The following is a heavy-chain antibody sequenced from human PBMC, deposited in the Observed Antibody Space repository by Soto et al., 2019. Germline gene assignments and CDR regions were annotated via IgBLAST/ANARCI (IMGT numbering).Heavy chain of an antibody. CDR2: LIPIFGAA. CDR1: GGTFTNYV. V-gene: IGHV1-69*01. Sequence: QVQLVQSGAEVRKPGSSVKVSCKISGGTFTNYVISWLRQAPGQWLEWMGGLIPIFGAANLAQKFQGRVTITADEATSTVNMELSSLTSEDTAVYYCARGRSSPNFDPWGQGALVPVSS. J-gene: IGHJ5*02. CDR3: ARGRSSPNFDP. D-gene: IGHD6-6*01.